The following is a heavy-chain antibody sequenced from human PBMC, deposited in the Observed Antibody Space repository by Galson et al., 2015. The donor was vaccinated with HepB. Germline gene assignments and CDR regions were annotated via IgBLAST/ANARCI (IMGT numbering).Heavy chain of an antibody. CDR2: INTNTGNP. CDR3: ARPHQRSSSWVDDAFDI. D-gene: IGHD6-13*01. CDR1: GYTFTNSA. J-gene: IGHJ3*02. Sequence: SVKVSCKASGYTFTNSAMNWVRQAPGQGLEWMGWINTNTGNPTYAQGFTGRFVFSLDTSVSTAYLQISSLKAEDTAVYYCARPHQRSSSWVDDAFDIWGQGTMVTVSS. V-gene: IGHV7-4-1*02.